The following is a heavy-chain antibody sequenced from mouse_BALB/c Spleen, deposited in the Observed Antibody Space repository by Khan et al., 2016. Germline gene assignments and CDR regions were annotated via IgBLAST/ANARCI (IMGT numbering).Heavy chain of an antibody. V-gene: IGHV9-4*02. J-gene: IGHJ4*01. D-gene: IGHD3-2*01. CDR1: GYTFTTAG. Sequence: QIQLVQSGPELKKPGEAVRISCAASGYTFTTAGMQWVQKMPGEGLQWIGWINTHSGVPNYAEDFKGRFAFSLETSASTAYLQISNLKNEDTATDFCAREGTARATWAMDYWGQGTSVTVSS. CDR2: INTHSGVP. CDR3: AREGTARATWAMDY.